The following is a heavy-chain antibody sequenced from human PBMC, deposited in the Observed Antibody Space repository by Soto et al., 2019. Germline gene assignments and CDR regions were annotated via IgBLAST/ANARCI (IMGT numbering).Heavy chain of an antibody. Sequence: EVQLLESGGGLVQPGGSLRLSCVASGFTFSTYTMSWVRQAPGKGLEWLSAISSSGAIPSYAASVQGRFSIFRDDLQSTLYLQLNSLRGEDTAMYYCAKARCSTTDCYVPDSWGQGTLVTVSS. CDR1: GFTFSTYT. J-gene: IGHJ5*01. V-gene: IGHV3-23*01. CDR3: AKARCSTTDCYVPDS. CDR2: ISSSGAIP. D-gene: IGHD2-2*01.